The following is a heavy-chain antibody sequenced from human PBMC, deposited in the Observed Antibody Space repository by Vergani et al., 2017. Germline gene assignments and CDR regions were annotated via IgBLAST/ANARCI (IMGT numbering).Heavy chain of an antibody. CDR2: ISGSSSYT. Sequence: QVQLVESGGGLVKPGGSLRLSCAASGFTFSDYYMSWIRQAPGKGLEWVSYISGSSSYTNYADSVKGRFTISRDNAKNSVYLQMNSLRAEDTALYYCARAFRGDIVVVPAADAFDIWGQGTMVTVSS. D-gene: IGHD2-2*01. J-gene: IGHJ3*02. V-gene: IGHV3-11*06. CDR1: GFTFSDYY. CDR3: ARAFRGDIVVVPAADAFDI.